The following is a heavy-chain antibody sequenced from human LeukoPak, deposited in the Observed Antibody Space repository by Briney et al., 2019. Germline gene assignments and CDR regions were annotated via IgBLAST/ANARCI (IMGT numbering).Heavy chain of an antibody. CDR2: IDPSDSYT. J-gene: IGHJ4*02. CDR3: ARIASYSSSHEFDY. CDR1: GYSFTSYW. Sequence: HGESLKISCKGSGYSFTSYWLSWVRQMPGKGLEWMGRIDPSDSYTNYSPSFQGHVTISADKSISTAYLQWSSLKASATAMYYCARIASYSSSHEFDYWGQGTLVTVSS. V-gene: IGHV5-10-1*01. D-gene: IGHD6-6*01.